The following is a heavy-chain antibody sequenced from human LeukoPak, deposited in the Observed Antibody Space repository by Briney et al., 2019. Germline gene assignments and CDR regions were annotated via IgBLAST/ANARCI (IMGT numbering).Heavy chain of an antibody. J-gene: IGHJ4*02. V-gene: IGHV5-51*01. CDR2: IYPGDSDV. CDR1: GYSFTNYC. Sequence: GESLKISCKGSGYSFTNYCIAWVRQMSGKGLEWMGIIYPGDSDVRYSPSFQGQVTISADKSINTAYLQWSSLKASDTAIYYCARPHYDSSGYHFDYWGQGTLVTVSS. D-gene: IGHD3-22*01. CDR3: ARPHYDSSGYHFDY.